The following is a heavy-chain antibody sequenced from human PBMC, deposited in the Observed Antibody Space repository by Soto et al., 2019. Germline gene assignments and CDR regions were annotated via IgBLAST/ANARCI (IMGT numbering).Heavy chain of an antibody. CDR3: ARDPKVFGVITNPYDF. V-gene: IGHV1-3*01. CDR1: GYRFTNYG. J-gene: IGHJ4*02. Sequence: QVQLVQSGAEVKKPGASVKVSCKTSGYRFTNYGMHWVRQAPGQGLEWMGWINAGTGHPAFSQKLQGRVTINRDTSASTAYMELNNLKYEDTAVYYCARDPKVFGVITNPYDFWGQGTLVTVSS. D-gene: IGHD3-3*01. CDR2: INAGTGHP.